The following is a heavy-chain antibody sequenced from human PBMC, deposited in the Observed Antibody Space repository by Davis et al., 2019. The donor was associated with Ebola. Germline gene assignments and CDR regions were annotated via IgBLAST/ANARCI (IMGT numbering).Heavy chain of an antibody. J-gene: IGHJ5*02. V-gene: IGHV4-4*02. CDR3: ARLVPQKFLKPTKQWFDP. CDR1: GDSIGTNNW. Sequence: MPSETLSLTCVVSGDSIGTNNWWSWIRQSPGKGLEWIGEVYHNGNSHYNPSLKSRVFISVDKSKNQFFLNINSVTAADSAIYYCARLVPQKFLKPTKQWFDPWGQGTLVTVSS. CDR2: VYHNGNS. D-gene: IGHD3-3*01.